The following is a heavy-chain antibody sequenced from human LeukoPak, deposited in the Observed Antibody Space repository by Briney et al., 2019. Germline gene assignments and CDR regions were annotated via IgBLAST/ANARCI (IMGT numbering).Heavy chain of an antibody. CDR2: ISSTYDI. Sequence: GGSLRLSCAASGFTFNYYAINWVRQAPGKGLEWISYISSTYDIYYADSVKGRFTISRDNAKNSLYLQMNSLRVEDTAVYYCARDHNWGFDYWGQGTPVTVSS. D-gene: IGHD7-27*01. CDR3: ARDHNWGFDY. V-gene: IGHV3-69-1*02. J-gene: IGHJ4*02. CDR1: GFTFNYYA.